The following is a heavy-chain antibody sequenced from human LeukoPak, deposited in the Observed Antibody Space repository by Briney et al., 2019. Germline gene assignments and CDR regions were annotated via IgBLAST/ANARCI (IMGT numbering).Heavy chain of an antibody. J-gene: IGHJ4*02. CDR3: ATNPYYDSSGYYKHFDY. Sequence: SVKVSCKASGGTFSSYAISWVRQAPGQGLEWMGGIIPIFGTANYAQKFQGRVTITADKSTSTAYMELSSLRSEDTAVYYCATNPYYDSSGYYKHFDYWGQGTLITVSS. V-gene: IGHV1-69*06. D-gene: IGHD3-22*01. CDR2: IIPIFGTA. CDR1: GGTFSSYA.